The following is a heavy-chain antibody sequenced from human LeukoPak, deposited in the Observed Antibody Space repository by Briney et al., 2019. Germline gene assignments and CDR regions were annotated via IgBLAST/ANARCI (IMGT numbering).Heavy chain of an antibody. Sequence: ASVKVSCKASGGTFSSFGISWVRQAPGQGLEWMGGIIPIFGIANYAEDFQGRVTITADESTSTVYMDLSSLRFEDTAVHYCGIVVIATMEGGYDYYYGMDVWGQGTTVTVSS. D-gene: IGHD2-15*01. J-gene: IGHJ6*02. CDR2: IIPIFGIA. V-gene: IGHV1-69*13. CDR1: GGTFSSFG. CDR3: GIVVIATMEGGYDYYYGMDV.